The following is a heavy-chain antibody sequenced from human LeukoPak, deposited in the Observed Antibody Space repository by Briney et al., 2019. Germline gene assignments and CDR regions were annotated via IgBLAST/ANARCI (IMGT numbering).Heavy chain of an antibody. CDR1: GFTFSNYA. Sequence: PGGSLRLSCAASGFTFSNYAMNWVRQAPGKGLEWVSVISGSGDSTYYADSVKGRFTISRDNAKNSLYLQMNSLRAEDTAVYYCAELGITMIGGVWGKGTTVTISS. V-gene: IGHV3-23*01. CDR3: AELGITMIGGV. D-gene: IGHD3-10*02. CDR2: ISGSGDST. J-gene: IGHJ6*04.